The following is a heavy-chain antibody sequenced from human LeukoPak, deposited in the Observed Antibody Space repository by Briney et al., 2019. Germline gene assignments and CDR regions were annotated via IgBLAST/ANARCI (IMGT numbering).Heavy chain of an antibody. CDR2: IYYSGST. CDR3: ARHPAESYSSGYFDY. Sequence: SETLSLTCTVSGVSLSSYYWSWIRQPPGKGLEWIGYIYYSGSTNYNPSLKSRVTISVDTSKNQFSLKLSSVTAAATAVYYFARHPAESYSSGYFDYWGQGTLVTVSS. D-gene: IGHD6-19*01. V-gene: IGHV4-59*08. J-gene: IGHJ4*02. CDR1: GVSLSSYY.